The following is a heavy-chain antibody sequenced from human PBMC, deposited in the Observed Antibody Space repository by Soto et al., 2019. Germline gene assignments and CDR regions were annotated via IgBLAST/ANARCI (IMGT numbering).Heavy chain of an antibody. CDR1: GFTFSNYD. D-gene: IGHD5-18*01. J-gene: IGHJ4*02. Sequence: EVQLLESGGGLVQPGGSLRRSCAASGFTFSNYDMSWVRQAQGKGLEWVSTISGGGVRIYYADSVKGRFTISRDNSKNTLYMQMNSLRAEDTAVYYCAKRTASLVCFDYWGQGTLVTVS. CDR3: AKRTASLVCFDY. V-gene: IGHV3-23*01. CDR2: ISGGGVRI.